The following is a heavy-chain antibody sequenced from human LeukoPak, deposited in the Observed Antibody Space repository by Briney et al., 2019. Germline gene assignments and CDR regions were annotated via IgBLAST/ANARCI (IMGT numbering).Heavy chain of an antibody. D-gene: IGHD1-1*01. CDR3: ARDQEGYAGYYYMDV. J-gene: IGHJ6*03. CDR1: GGSISSYY. CDR2: IYTSGST. Sequence: SETLSLTCTVSGGSISSYYWSWIRQPAGKGLEWIGRIYTSGSTNYNPSLKSRVTMLVDTSKNQFSLKLSSVTAADTAVYYCARDQEGYAGYYYMDVWGKGTTVTVSS. V-gene: IGHV4-4*07.